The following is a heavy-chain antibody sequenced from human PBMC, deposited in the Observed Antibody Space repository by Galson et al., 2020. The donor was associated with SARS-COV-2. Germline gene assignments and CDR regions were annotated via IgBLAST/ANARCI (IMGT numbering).Heavy chain of an antibody. J-gene: IGHJ6*03. V-gene: IGHV4-34*01. CDR2: INHSGST. D-gene: IGHD1-26*01. CDR1: GGSFSGYY. CDR3: ARGWEVLHHMDF. Sequence: SETLSLTCAVYGGSFSGYYWSWSRQPPGKGLEWMGEINHSGSTNYNPSLKSRVTISVDTSKNQFSLKLRSVTAADTAVYYCARGWEVLHHMDFWGKGTTVTVSS.